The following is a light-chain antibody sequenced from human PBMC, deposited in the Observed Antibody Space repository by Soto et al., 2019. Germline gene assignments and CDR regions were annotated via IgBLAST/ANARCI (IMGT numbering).Light chain of an antibody. CDR3: SSYTRSSTLEV. CDR1: SSDVGGYNY. Sequence: QSALTQPASVSGSPGQSMTISCTGTSSDVGGYNYVSWYQQHPGKAPKLMIYDVSNRPSGVSNRFSGSKSGNTASLTISGLQAEDEADYYCSSYTRSSTLEVFGTGTKVTVL. V-gene: IGLV2-14*01. CDR2: DVS. J-gene: IGLJ1*01.